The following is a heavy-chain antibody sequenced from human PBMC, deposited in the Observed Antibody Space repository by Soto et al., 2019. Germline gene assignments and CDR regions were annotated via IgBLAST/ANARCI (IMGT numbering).Heavy chain of an antibody. CDR1: GGSISSSSYY. V-gene: IGHV4-39*07. Sequence: SETLSLTCTVSGGSISSSSYYWGWIRQPPGKGLEWIGSIYYSGSTYYNPSLKSRVTISVDTSKNQFSLKLSSVTAADTAVYYCARDGGNDLWFGELLPNYYYYGMDAWGQGTTVTVSS. CDR3: ARDGGNDLWFGELLPNYYYYGMDA. D-gene: IGHD3-10*01. J-gene: IGHJ6*02. CDR2: IYYSGST.